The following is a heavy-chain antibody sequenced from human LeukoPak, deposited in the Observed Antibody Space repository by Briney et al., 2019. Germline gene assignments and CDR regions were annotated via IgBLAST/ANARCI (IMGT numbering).Heavy chain of an antibody. CDR3: ARDSHYGGNSEDYYYYYMDV. CDR1: GFTFSSYE. Sequence: PGGSLRLSCAASGFTFSSYEMNWVRQAPGKGLEWVSYISSSGSTIYYADSVKGRFTISRDNAKNSLYLQMNSLRAEDTAVYYCARDSHYGGNSEDYYYYYMDVWGKGTTVTVSS. CDR2: ISSSGSTI. D-gene: IGHD4-23*01. V-gene: IGHV3-48*03. J-gene: IGHJ6*03.